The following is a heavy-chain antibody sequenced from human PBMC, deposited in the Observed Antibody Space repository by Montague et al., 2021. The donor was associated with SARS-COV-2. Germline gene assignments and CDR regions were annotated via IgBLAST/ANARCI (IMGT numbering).Heavy chain of an antibody. Sequence: SETLSLTCTVSGGSISSFYWSWFRQPPGKGLEWIGYISDSGSTNYNPYLTSRVTMSVDTSKNQFSLKLNSVTAADTAVYYCARHYSATLPAVYWGQGTLVTVSS. CDR2: ISDSGST. D-gene: IGHD2-15*01. CDR1: GGSISSFY. J-gene: IGHJ4*02. CDR3: ARHYSATLPAVY. V-gene: IGHV4-59*08.